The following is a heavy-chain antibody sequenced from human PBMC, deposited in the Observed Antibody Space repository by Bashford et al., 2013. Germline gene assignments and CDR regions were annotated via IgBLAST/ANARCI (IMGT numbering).Heavy chain of an antibody. CDR3: ARVGAAMVPLDI. V-gene: IGHV1-69*13. CDR2: SSLSLVQ. Sequence: SVKVSCKASGALQQLCYQLGATGPWTRALSGWEGSSLSLVQQTNAQKFQGRVTITADESTSTAYMELRSLRSDDTAVYYCARVGAAMVPLDIWGQGTMVTVSS. J-gene: IGHJ3*02. D-gene: IGHD5-18*01. CDR1: GALQQLC.